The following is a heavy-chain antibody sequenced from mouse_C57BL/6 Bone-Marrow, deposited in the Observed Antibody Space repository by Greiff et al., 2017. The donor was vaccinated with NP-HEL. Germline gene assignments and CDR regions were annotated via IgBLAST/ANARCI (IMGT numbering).Heavy chain of an antibody. CDR2: INPNNGGT. J-gene: IGHJ4*01. Sequence: EVQLQQSGPELVKPGASVKISCKASGYTFTDYYMNWVKQSHGKSLEWIGDINPNNGGTSYNQKFKGKATLTVDKSSSTAYMELRSLTSEDSAAYYCARDYYGSTGIYYYAMDYWGQGTSVTVSS. CDR3: ARDYYGSTGIYYYAMDY. D-gene: IGHD1-1*01. CDR1: GYTFTDYY. V-gene: IGHV1-26*01.